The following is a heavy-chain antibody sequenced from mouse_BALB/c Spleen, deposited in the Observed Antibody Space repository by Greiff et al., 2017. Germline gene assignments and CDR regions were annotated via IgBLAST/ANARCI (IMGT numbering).Heavy chain of an antibody. J-gene: IGHJ4*01. Sequence: EVMLVESGGGLVKPGGSLKLSCAASGFTFSDYYMYWVRQTPEKRLEWVATISDGGSYTYYPDSVKGRFTISRDNAKNNLYLQMSSLKSEDTAMYYCARDRAYYGGSYAMDYWGQGTSVTVSS. CDR3: ARDRAYYGGSYAMDY. CDR2: ISDGGSYT. CDR1: GFTFSDYY. V-gene: IGHV5-4*02. D-gene: IGHD1-1*01.